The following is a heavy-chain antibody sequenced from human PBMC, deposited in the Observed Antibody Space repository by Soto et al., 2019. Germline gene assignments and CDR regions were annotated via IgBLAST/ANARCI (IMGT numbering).Heavy chain of an antibody. CDR2: IWYDGSNK. CDR3: ARDRGTMVRGVLDY. Sequence: QVQLVESGGGVVQPGRSLRLSCAASGFTFSSYGMHWVRQAPGKGLEWVAVIWYDGSNKYYADSVKGRFTISRDNSKNTLYLQMNSLRAEDTAVYYCARDRGTMVRGVLDYWGQGTLVTVSS. J-gene: IGHJ4*02. D-gene: IGHD3-10*01. CDR1: GFTFSSYG. V-gene: IGHV3-33*01.